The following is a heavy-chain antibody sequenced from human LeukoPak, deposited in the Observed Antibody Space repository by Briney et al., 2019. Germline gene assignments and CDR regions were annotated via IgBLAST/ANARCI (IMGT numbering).Heavy chain of an antibody. V-gene: IGHV4-59*08. CDR2: IYYSGST. D-gene: IGHD3-22*01. Sequence: PSETLSLTCTVSGGSISSYYWSWIRQPPGKGLEWIGYIYYSGSTNYNSSLKSRVTISVDTSKNRLSLKLSSVTAADTAVYYCARSYDSSAYSYFQDWGQGTPVTVSS. J-gene: IGHJ1*01. CDR1: GGSISSYY. CDR3: ARSYDSSAYSYFQD.